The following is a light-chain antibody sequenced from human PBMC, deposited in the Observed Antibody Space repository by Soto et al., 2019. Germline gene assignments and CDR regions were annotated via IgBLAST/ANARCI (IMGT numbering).Light chain of an antibody. CDR1: SSDDGGYNY. CDR3: SSYTSSSTWV. J-gene: IGLJ3*02. CDR2: GVS. Sequence: QSALTQPASVSGSPGQSITISCTGTSSDDGGYNYVSWYQQHPGKAPKLMIYGVSNRHSGVSNRFSGSKSGNTASLTISGLQAEDEADYYCSSYTSSSTWVFGGGTKLTVL. V-gene: IGLV2-14*01.